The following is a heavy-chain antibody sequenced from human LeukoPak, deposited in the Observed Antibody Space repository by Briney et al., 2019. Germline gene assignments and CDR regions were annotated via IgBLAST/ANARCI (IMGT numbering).Heavy chain of an antibody. CDR2: IYYSGST. Sequence: PSETLSLTCTVSGYSISRGYYWGWIRQPPGKGLEWIGSIYYSGSTYYNPSLKSRVTISVDTSKNQFSLKLSSVTAADTAVYYCATRGRSVLRYFDWSTLAFDPWGQGTLVTVSS. V-gene: IGHV4-38-2*02. CDR3: ATRGRSVLRYFDWSTLAFDP. J-gene: IGHJ5*02. D-gene: IGHD3-9*01. CDR1: GYSISRGYY.